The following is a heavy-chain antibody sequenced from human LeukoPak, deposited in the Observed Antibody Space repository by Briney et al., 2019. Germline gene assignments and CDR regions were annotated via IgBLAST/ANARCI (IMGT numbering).Heavy chain of an antibody. CDR3: VGVVSSGLNDY. J-gene: IGHJ4*02. CDR2: ISGSGGST. CDR1: GFTFSSYA. D-gene: IGHD3-22*01. V-gene: IGHV3-23*01. Sequence: GGSLRLSCAASGFTFSSYAMGWVRQAPGKGLEWVSAISGSGGSTYYADSVKGRFTISRDNSKNTLYLQMNSLRAEDTAVYYCVGVVSSGLNDYWGQGTLVTVSS.